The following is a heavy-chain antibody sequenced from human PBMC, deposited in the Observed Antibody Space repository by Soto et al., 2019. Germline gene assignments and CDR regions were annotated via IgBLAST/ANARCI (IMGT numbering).Heavy chain of an antibody. V-gene: IGHV3-23*01. CDR1: GFTCSNYA. Sequence: EVQVLDSGGGLVQPGGSQRLSCEASGFTCSNYAMSWVRQAPGKGLEWVSTISATGSTLYADSVKGRFTISRDNSKNTVYLQMNFMRAEDTAVYYCAKFSNKWAVAQRGYFDYWGQGTLVTVSS. CDR3: AKFSNKWAVAQRGYFDY. CDR2: ISATGST. J-gene: IGHJ4*02. D-gene: IGHD6-19*01.